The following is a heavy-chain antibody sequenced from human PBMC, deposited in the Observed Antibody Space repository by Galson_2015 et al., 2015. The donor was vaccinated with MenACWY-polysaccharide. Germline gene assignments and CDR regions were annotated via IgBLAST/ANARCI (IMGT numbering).Heavy chain of an antibody. D-gene: IGHD4-17*01. CDR1: GFAFARYS. J-gene: IGHJ6*02. V-gene: IGHV3-48*01. CDR3: ARERATGTADSNGMDV. Sequence: SLRLSCAASGFAFARYSMNWVRQAPGKGLEWLSYITGSSDTIYYADSVKGRFTISRDNAQNSLVLQLRSLTVEDTAVYYCARERATGTADSNGMDVRGQGTAVTASS. CDR2: ITGSSDTI.